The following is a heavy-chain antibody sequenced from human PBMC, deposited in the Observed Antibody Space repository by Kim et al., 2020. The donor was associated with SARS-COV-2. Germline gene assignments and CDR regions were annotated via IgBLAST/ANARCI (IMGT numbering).Heavy chain of an antibody. CDR3: VKDDRSGVVVVVPAAISSYYYYGMDV. CDR2: ISSNGGST. CDR1: GFTFSSYA. V-gene: IGHV3-64D*09. J-gene: IGHJ6*02. Sequence: GGSLRLSCSASGFTFSSYAMHWVRQAPGKGLEYVSAISSNGGSTYYADSVKGRFTISRDNSKNTLYLQMSSLRAEDTAVYYCVKDDRSGVVVVVPAAISSYYYYGMDVWGQGTTVTVSS. D-gene: IGHD2-2*02.